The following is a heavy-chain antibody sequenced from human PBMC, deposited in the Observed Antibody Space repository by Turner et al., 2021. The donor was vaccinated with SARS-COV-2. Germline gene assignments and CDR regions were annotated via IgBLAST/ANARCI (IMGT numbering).Heavy chain of an antibody. V-gene: IGHV1-24*01. Sequence: QIQLVQSGAEVKKPWSSVKVSCQLSGFSLNILSMHWVRQAPGKGLEWMGGFNSVDGETIYAQKFQGRVTMTEDTSTDTAYMELSSLRPEDTAVYYCATDHDYSDYYYFENWGQGTLVTVSS. CDR1: GFSLNILS. J-gene: IGHJ4*02. CDR2: FNSVDGET. CDR3: ATDHDYSDYYYFEN. D-gene: IGHD4-17*01.